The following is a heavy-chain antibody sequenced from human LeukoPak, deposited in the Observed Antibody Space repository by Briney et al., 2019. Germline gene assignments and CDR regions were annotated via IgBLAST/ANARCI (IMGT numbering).Heavy chain of an antibody. Sequence: GGSLRLSCAASGFTFSSYGMHWVRQAPGKGLEWVAVILDDGSNKYYVDSVKGRVTISRDNSKNTLFLQMNSLRAEDTAVYYCAKDSSSSNYYYGMDVWGQGTTVTVSS. J-gene: IGHJ6*02. CDR2: ILDDGSNK. D-gene: IGHD6-6*01. CDR3: AKDSSSSNYYYGMDV. CDR1: GFTFSSYG. V-gene: IGHV3-30*18.